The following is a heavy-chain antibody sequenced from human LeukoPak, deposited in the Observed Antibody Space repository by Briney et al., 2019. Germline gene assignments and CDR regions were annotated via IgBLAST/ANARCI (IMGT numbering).Heavy chain of an antibody. D-gene: IGHD3-22*01. V-gene: IGHV3-30*02. Sequence: GGSLRLSCAASGFTFSSYGMHWVRQAPGKGLEWVAFIRYDGSNKYYADSVKGRFTISRDNSKNTVYLQMISLRSDDTAVYYCARDAGDSSGLGDFDYWGQGTLVTVSS. J-gene: IGHJ4*02. CDR2: IRYDGSNK. CDR3: ARDAGDSSGLGDFDY. CDR1: GFTFSSYG.